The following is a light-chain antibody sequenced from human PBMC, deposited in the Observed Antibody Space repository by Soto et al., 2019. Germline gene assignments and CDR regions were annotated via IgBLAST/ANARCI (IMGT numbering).Light chain of an antibody. V-gene: IGLV7-46*01. CDR1: TGTVTNGHY. CDR3: MLYYNTVGLV. J-gene: IGLJ3*02. Sequence: QSVVTQEPSLTVSPGGTVTLTCASKTGTVTNGHYPYWFQQRPGQAPRTLIYDTTNRHSWTPGRFSGSLLGGKAALTLSGAQPEDEAEYFCMLYYNTVGLVFGGGTKVTVL. CDR2: DTT.